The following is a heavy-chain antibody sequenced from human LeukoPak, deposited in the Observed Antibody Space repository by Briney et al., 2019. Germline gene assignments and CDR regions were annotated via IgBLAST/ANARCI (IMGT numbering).Heavy chain of an antibody. Sequence: PSETLSLICAVYGGSFSGYYWSWIRQPPGKGLEWIGEINHSGSTDYNPSLKSRVTISVDTSKNQFSLKLSSVTAADTAVYYCARGHHRGIVVVPAAPDYWGQGTLATVSS. CDR3: ARGHHRGIVVVPAAPDY. D-gene: IGHD2-2*01. J-gene: IGHJ4*02. CDR2: INHSGST. CDR1: GGSFSGYY. V-gene: IGHV4-34*01.